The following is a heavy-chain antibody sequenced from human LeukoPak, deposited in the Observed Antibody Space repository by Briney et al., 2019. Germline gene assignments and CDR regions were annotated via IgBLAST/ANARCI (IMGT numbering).Heavy chain of an antibody. V-gene: IGHV4-4*09. CDR2: IFTSGST. Sequence: KPSETLSLTCTVSGGSISSYCWSWVRQPPGKGLEWIGYIFTSGSTDYNPSLKSRVTMSVDTSKNQLSMELRLLTAADTAVYYCPTSHDVKTAPYDLWGQGTQVTVSS. D-gene: IGHD2-21*01. CDR3: PTSHDVKTAPYDL. CDR1: GGSISSYC. J-gene: IGHJ5*02.